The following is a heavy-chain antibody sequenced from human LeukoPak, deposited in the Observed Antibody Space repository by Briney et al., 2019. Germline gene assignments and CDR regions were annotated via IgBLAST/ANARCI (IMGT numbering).Heavy chain of an antibody. J-gene: IGHJ3*02. CDR1: GYIFTGYY. CDR3: ASESSGRMDDAFDI. CDR2: INPNSGGT. D-gene: IGHD6-19*01. Sequence: ASVKVSCKASGYIFTGYYMHWVRQAPGQGLEWMGWINPNSGGTNYAQKFQGTVTMTTDTSTSTAYMELRSLRSDDTAVYYCASESSGRMDDAFDIWGQGTMVTVSS. V-gene: IGHV1-2*02.